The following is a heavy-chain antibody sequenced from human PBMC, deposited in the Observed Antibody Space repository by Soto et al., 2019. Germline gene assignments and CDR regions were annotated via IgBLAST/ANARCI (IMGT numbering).Heavy chain of an antibody. D-gene: IGHD3-9*01. CDR1: GYTFTSYG. V-gene: IGHV1-18*01. J-gene: IGHJ6*03. CDR2: INAGNGNT. CDR3: ARDRDDILTGYYYYYMDV. Sequence: ASVKVSCKASGYTFTSYGISWVRQAPGQGLEWMGWINAGNGNTNYSQKFQGRVTITRDTSASTAYMELSSLRSEDTAVYYCARDRDDILTGYYYYYMDVWGKGTTVTVSS.